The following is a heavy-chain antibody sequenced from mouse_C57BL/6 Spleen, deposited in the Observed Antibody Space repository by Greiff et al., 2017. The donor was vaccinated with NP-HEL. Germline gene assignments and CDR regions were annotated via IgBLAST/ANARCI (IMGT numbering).Heavy chain of an antibody. V-gene: IGHV14-2*01. CDR2: IDPEDGET. Sequence: EVQLQQSGAELVKPGASVKLSCTASGFNIKDYYMHWVKQRTEQGLEWIGRIDPEDGETKYAPKFQGKATITADTSSNTAYLELSSLTSEDTAVYYCASMYYGNSDYYAMDYWGQGTSVTVSS. D-gene: IGHD2-1*01. CDR3: ASMYYGNSDYYAMDY. J-gene: IGHJ4*01. CDR1: GFNIKDYY.